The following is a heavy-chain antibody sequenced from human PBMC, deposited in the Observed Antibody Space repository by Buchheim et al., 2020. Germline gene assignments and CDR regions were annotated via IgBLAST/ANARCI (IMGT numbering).Heavy chain of an antibody. CDR1: GFKFSTFW. V-gene: IGHV3-7*01. CDR2: INQDGSGK. Sequence: EVQLVESGGGLVQPGGSLRLSCAASGFKFSTFWMNWVRQAPGKGLEWVANINQDGSGKYYVDSVKGRFTISRDNAKNSLYLQMNSLRAEDTAIYYCASVGYWGQGAL. CDR3: ASVGY. J-gene: IGHJ4*02.